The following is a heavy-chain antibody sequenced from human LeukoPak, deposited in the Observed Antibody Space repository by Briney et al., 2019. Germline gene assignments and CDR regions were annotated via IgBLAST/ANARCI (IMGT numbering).Heavy chain of an antibody. V-gene: IGHV4-59*01. CDR1: GDPISSYY. J-gene: IGHJ6*03. D-gene: IGHD3-22*01. CDR2: IYYSGST. CDR3: AAFYDSSGYAIDPYYYYYMDV. Sequence: PSETLSLTCTVSGDPISSYYLSWIRQPPGKGLEWIGYIYYSGSTNYNPSLKSRVTISVDTSKNHYSLKLSSVTAADTAVYYCAAFYDSSGYAIDPYYYYYMDVWGKGTTVTVSS.